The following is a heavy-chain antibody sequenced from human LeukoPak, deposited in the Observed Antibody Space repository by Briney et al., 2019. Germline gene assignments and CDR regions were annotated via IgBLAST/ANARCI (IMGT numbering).Heavy chain of an antibody. CDR2: INHSGST. D-gene: IGHD3-10*01. Sequence: SETLSLTCAVYGGCFRGYYWSWIRQPPGKGLEWIGEINHSGSTNYNPSLKSRVTISVDTSKNQFSLKLSSVTAADTAVYYCEGAVGLQIDYWGQGTLVTVSS. J-gene: IGHJ4*02. V-gene: IGHV4-34*01. CDR3: EGAVGLQIDY. CDR1: GGCFRGYY.